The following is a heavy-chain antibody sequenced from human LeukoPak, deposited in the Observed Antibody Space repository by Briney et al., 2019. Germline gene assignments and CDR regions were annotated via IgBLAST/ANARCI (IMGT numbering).Heavy chain of an antibody. J-gene: IGHJ6*02. CDR2: MNPNSGNT. D-gene: IGHD6-6*01. CDR3: ARDVAARPFYYYGMDV. CDR1: GYTFTSCD. Sequence: ASVKVSRKASGYTFTSCDINWVRQATGQGLEWMGWMNPNSGNTGYAQKFQGRVTMTRNTSISTAYMELSSLRSEDTAVYYCARDVAARPFYYYGMDVWGQGTTVTVSS. V-gene: IGHV1-8*01.